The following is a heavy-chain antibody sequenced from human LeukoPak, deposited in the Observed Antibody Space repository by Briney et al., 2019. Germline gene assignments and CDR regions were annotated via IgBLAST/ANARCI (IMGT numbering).Heavy chain of an antibody. D-gene: IGHD3-16*02. CDR2: VIPIFGTA. J-gene: IGHJ4*02. Sequence: SVKVSCKASGGTFSSYAISWVRQAPGQGLEWMGGVIPIFGTANYAQKFQGRVTITADESTSTAYMELSSLRSEDTAVYYCAVNYDYVWGSYRQYFDYWGQGTLVTVSS. V-gene: IGHV1-69*13. CDR1: GGTFSSYA. CDR3: AVNYDYVWGSYRQYFDY.